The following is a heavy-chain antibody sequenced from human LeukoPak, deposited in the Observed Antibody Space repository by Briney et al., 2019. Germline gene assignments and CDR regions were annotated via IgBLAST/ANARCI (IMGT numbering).Heavy chain of an antibody. D-gene: IGHD5-24*01. Sequence: AGGSLRLSCAASGFTFTSYAMSWVRQAPGKGLEWVSAISGSGGSTYYADSVKGRFTISRDNSKSTLFLQMNSLRAEDTAVHYCAKDPRVGSRVATPCHWGQGTLVTVSS. CDR3: AKDPRVGSRVATPCH. V-gene: IGHV3-23*01. J-gene: IGHJ4*02. CDR2: ISGSGGST. CDR1: GFTFTSYA.